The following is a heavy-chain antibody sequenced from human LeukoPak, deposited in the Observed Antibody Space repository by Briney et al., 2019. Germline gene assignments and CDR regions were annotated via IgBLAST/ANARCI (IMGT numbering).Heavy chain of an antibody. V-gene: IGHV4-34*01. Sequence: PSETLSLTCAVYGGSFSGYYWGWIRQPPGKGLEWIGSIYYSGSTYYNPSLKSRVTISVDTSKNQFSLKLSSVTAADTAVYYCARAVGYCSSTSCYMSPSDYWGQGTLVTVSS. J-gene: IGHJ4*02. CDR1: GGSFSGYY. D-gene: IGHD2-2*02. CDR2: IYYSGST. CDR3: ARAVGYCSSTSCYMSPSDY.